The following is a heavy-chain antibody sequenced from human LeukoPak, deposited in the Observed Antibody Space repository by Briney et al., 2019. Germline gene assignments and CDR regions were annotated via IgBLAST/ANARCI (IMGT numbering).Heavy chain of an antibody. CDR1: GFTVSSNY. D-gene: IGHD3-22*01. CDR2: IYSGGST. CDR3: ARGAYDSSGYLLDI. V-gene: IGHV3-53*01. Sequence: GGSLGLSCAASGFTVSSNYMSWVRQAPGKGLEWVSVIYSGGSTYYADSVKGRFTISRDNSKNPLYLQMNSLRGEDTAVYYCARGAYDSSGYLLDIWGQGTMVTVSS. J-gene: IGHJ3*02.